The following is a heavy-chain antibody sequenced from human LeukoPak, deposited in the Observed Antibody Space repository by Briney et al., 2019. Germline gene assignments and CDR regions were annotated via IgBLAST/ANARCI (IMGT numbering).Heavy chain of an antibody. CDR1: GGSFSGYY. CDR3: ARGPYYDSSGYCVV. D-gene: IGHD3-22*01. J-gene: IGHJ4*02. CDR2: INHSGST. V-gene: IGHV4-34*01. Sequence: SETLSLTCAVYGGSFSGYYWRWIRQPPGKGLEWIGEINHSGSTNYNPSLKSRVTISLDTSKNQFSLKLSSVTAADTAVYYCARGPYYDSSGYCVVWGQGTPVTVSS.